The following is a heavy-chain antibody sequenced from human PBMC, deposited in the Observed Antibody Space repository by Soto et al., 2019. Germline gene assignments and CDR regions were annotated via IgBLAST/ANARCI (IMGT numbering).Heavy chain of an antibody. Sequence: GGSLRLSCAASGFTFSSYAMHWVRQAPGKGLEWVAVISYDGSNKYYADSVKGRFTISRDNSKNTLYLQMNSLRAEDTAVYYCARDPGIAAAGHTDYYYYYGMDVWGQGTTVTVS. CDR2: ISYDGSNK. CDR1: GFTFSSYA. D-gene: IGHD6-13*01. J-gene: IGHJ6*02. CDR3: ARDPGIAAAGHTDYYYYYGMDV. V-gene: IGHV3-30-3*01.